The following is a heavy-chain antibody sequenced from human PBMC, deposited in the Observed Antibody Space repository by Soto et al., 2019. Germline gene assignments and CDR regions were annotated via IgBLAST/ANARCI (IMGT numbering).Heavy chain of an antibody. V-gene: IGHV1-69*06. J-gene: IGHJ6*02. CDR3: ARDEGATVTPGYYYYGMDV. CDR1: GDTFSSYA. CDR2: IIPIFGTA. D-gene: IGHD4-4*01. Sequence: SVKVSCKASGDTFSSYAISWVRQAPGQGLEWMGGIIPIFGTANYAQKFQDRVTITADTSTSTAYMELSSLRSEDTAVYYCARDEGATVTPGYYYYGMDVWGQGTTVTAYS.